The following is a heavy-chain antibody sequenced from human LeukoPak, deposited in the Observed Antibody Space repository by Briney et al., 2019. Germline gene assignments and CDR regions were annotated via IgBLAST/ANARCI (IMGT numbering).Heavy chain of an antibody. V-gene: IGHV4-59*01. D-gene: IGHD1-26*01. CDR3: ARDAIVGATNWFDP. CDR2: IYYSGST. CDR1: DGSINDYS. J-gene: IGHJ5*02. Sequence: SETLSLTCTVSDGSINDYSWSWIRQPPGKGLEWIGYIYYSGSTNHNPSLKSRVTISLDTSKNQFSLKLSSVTAADTAVYYCARDAIVGATNWFDPWGQGTLVTVSS.